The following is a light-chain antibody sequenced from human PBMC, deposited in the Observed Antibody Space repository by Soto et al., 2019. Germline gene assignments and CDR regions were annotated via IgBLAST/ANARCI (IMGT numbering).Light chain of an antibody. V-gene: IGKV3-20*01. J-gene: IGKJ5*01. CDR3: KQYGYSPIT. CDR2: AAS. Sequence: EIVLTQSPGTLSLSPGERATLSCRASQSVSSSHLAWYQHKPGQAPRLLIYAASSRATGSPDRFSGGGSGTEFNLTISRLEPEDFAVYYCKQYGYSPITFGQGTRLEIK. CDR1: QSVSSSH.